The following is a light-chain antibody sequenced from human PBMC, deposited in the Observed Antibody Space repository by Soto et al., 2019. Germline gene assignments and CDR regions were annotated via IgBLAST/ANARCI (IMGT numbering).Light chain of an antibody. Sequence: DIQMTQSPSAMSASVGDRVTITCRASRGITNYVAWFQQKPGQVPKRLIYAASSLQRGVPSRFSGSGPGTEFTLTNTSLQPEDFATYYCLQHNTYPHTIGQGTKLEIK. CDR1: RGITNY. CDR3: LQHNTYPHT. CDR2: AAS. J-gene: IGKJ2*01. V-gene: IGKV1-17*03.